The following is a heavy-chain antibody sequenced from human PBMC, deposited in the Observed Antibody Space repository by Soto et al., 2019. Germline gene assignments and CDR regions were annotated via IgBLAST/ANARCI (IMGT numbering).Heavy chain of an antibody. CDR2: TSAYNGNT. Sequence: ASVKVSCKDSGYTFTSYGIRWVRQAPGQGLEWMGWTSAYNGNTNYAQKLQGRVTMTTDTSTSTAYMELRSLRSDDTAVYYCARHVAQGDGIAVASDYWGQGTLVTVSS. CDR3: ARHVAQGDGIAVASDY. V-gene: IGHV1-18*01. D-gene: IGHD6-19*01. J-gene: IGHJ4*02. CDR1: GYTFTSYG.